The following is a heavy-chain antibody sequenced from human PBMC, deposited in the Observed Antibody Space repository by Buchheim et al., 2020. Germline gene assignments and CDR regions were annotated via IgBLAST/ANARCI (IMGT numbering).Heavy chain of an antibody. Sequence: EVQLVESGGGLAQPGGSLRLSCAASGFTFSTYAMSWVRQAPGKGLEWVSTISGSGVGTYYAESVKGRFTISRDNSKNTLYLQMNSLSAEDTAIYYCAKWGFSASCSFGDLWGQGAL. CDR3: AKWGFSASCSFGDL. V-gene: IGHV3-23*04. CDR2: ISGSGVGT. D-gene: IGHD2-2*01. J-gene: IGHJ5*02. CDR1: GFTFSTYA.